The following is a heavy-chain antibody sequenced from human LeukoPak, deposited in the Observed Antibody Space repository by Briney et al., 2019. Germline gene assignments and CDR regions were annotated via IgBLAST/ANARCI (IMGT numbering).Heavy chain of an antibody. V-gene: IGHV4-31*11. J-gene: IGHJ6*02. CDR2: IYYSGST. D-gene: IGHD2-2*01. CDR3: ARNIVVVPAASWDVYYYYGMDV. CDR1: GGSFSGYY. Sequence: PSETLSLTCAVYGGSFSGYYWSWIRQHPGKGLEWIGYIYYSGSTYYNPSLKSRVTISVDTSKNQFSLKLSSVTAADTAVYYCARNIVVVPAASWDVYYYYGMDVWGQGTTVTVSS.